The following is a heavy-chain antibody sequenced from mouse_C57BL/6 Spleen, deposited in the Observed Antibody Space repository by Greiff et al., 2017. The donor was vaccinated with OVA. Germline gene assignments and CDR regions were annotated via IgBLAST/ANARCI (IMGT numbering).Heavy chain of an antibody. CDR1: GFTFSSYA. J-gene: IGHJ3*01. CDR3: AGDYYGSSSWFAY. D-gene: IGHD1-1*01. V-gene: IGHV5-4*03. Sequence: EVKLVESGGGLVKPGGSLKLSCAASGFTFSSYAMSWVRQTPEKRLEWVATISDGGSYTYYPDNVKGRFTISRDNAKNNLYLQMSHLKSEDTAMYYCAGDYYGSSSWFAYWGQGTLVTVSA. CDR2: ISDGGSYT.